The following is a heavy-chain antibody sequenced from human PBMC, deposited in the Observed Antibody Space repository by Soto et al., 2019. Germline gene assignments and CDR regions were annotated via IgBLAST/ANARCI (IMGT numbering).Heavy chain of an antibody. Sequence: SETLSLTCTVSGGSISSYYWSWIRQPPGKGLEWIGYIYYSGSTNYNPSLKSRVTISVDTSNNQFSLKLSSVTAADTAVYYCARSSSSWYAHALFFDYWGQGTLVTVSS. D-gene: IGHD6-13*01. CDR2: IYYSGST. V-gene: IGHV4-59*01. CDR3: ARSSSSWYAHALFFDY. CDR1: GGSISSYY. J-gene: IGHJ4*02.